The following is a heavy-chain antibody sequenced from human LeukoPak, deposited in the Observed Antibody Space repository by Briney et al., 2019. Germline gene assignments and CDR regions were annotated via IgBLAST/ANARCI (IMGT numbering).Heavy chain of an antibody. CDR3: ARDNDFFDY. J-gene: IGHJ4*02. V-gene: IGHV4-4*07. Sequence: SETLSLTCSVSGGSINTYYWCCIRQPAGKGLEWIGRIHSSGSTHYNPSLKSRVTMSLGTSKNQFSLKLTSVTAADTAVYYCARDNDFFDYWGQGTLVTVSS. CDR2: IHSSGST. CDR1: GGSINTYY.